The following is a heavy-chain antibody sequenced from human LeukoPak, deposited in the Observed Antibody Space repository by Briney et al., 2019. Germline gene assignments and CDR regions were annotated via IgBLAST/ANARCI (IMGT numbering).Heavy chain of an antibody. V-gene: IGHV3-23*01. D-gene: IGHD6-13*01. CDR1: GFTFSSYA. CDR3: ANNIAAAGTDY. J-gene: IGHJ4*02. CDR2: IGGSGGSK. Sequence: GGSLRLSCAASGFTFSSYARSWVRHAPGKGLEWVSGIGGSGGSKYYADSVKGRFTISRDNSKNTLYLQMNSLRAEDTAVYYCANNIAAAGTDYWGQGTLVTVSS.